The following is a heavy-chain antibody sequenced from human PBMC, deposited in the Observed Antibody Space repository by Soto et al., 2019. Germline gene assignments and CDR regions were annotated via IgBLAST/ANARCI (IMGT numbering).Heavy chain of an antibody. CDR2: IYPDDSDT. CDR3: GRVPDTVAWIHTQKDYYYIDV. Sequence: GESLKISCKASGYSFNSYWIGWVRQMPGKGLEWMGIIYPDDSDTKYSPSFQGQVTISADKSINTAYLQWSSLKASDTAIYYCGRVPDTVAWIHTQKDYYYIDVWGKGTTVTVSS. V-gene: IGHV5-51*01. CDR1: GYSFNSYW. J-gene: IGHJ6*03. D-gene: IGHD5-18*01.